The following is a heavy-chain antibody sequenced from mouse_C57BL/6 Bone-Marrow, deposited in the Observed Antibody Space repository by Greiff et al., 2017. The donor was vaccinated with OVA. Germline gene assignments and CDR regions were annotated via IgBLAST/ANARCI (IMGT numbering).Heavy chain of an antibody. CDR1: GFPITSGYY. J-gene: IGHJ1*03. V-gene: IGHV12-3*01. CDR3: AGDRTGTAHDV. CDR2: ITHSGET. D-gene: IGHD4-1*01. Sequence: QVQLKESGPGLVKPSQSLFLTCSLTGFPITSGYYWIWIRQSPGKPLEWMGYITHSGETFYNPSLQSPISITRETSKNQFFLQLNSVTTEDTAMYYCAGDRTGTAHDVWGTGTTVTVSS.